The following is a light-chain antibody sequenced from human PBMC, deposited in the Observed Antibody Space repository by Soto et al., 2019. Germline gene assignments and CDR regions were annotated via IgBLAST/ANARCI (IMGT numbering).Light chain of an antibody. Sequence: EIVMTQSPATLSVSPGERATLSCRASQSVNRNLAWYQQKPGQAPRLLIYGVSTRATGIPARFSGSGSGTEFTLTISSLQSEDFAVYYCQQYNNWPPLTFGGGTKVEIK. CDR3: QQYNNWPPLT. V-gene: IGKV3-15*01. CDR2: GVS. CDR1: QSVNRN. J-gene: IGKJ4*01.